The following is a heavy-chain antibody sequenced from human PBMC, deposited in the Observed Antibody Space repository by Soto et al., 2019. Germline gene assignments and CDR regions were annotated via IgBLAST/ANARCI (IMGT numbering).Heavy chain of an antibody. CDR1: GFAFSSFG. CDR2: IPYDGSNQ. J-gene: IGHJ4*02. V-gene: IGHV3-30*18. Sequence: QVQLVESGGGGVQPGRSLRLSCAASGFAFSSFGMHWVRQAPGKGLEWLAVIPYDGSNQYYADSVKGRFTISRENSKNMLYLQMTSLRVEDTAVYYCAKDPRVNCTRTSCYGVGTHWGQGTLVVVSS. D-gene: IGHD2-2*01. CDR3: AKDPRVNCTRTSCYGVGTH.